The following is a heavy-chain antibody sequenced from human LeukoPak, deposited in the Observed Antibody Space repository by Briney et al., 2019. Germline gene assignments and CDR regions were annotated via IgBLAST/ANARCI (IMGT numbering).Heavy chain of an antibody. J-gene: IGHJ1*01. CDR3: ARPAYCGGDCLGTEYFQH. D-gene: IGHD2-21*02. CDR2: ISYDGSNK. Sequence: GGSLRLSCAASGFTFSSYAMHWDRQAPGKGLEWVAVISYDGSNKYYADSVKGRFTISRDNSKNTLYLQMNSLRAEDTAVYYCARPAYCGGDCLGTEYFQHWGRAPWSPSPQ. V-gene: IGHV3-30*04. CDR1: GFTFSSYA.